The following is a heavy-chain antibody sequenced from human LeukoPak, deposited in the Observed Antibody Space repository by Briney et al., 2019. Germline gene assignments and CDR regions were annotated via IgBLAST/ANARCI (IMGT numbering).Heavy chain of an antibody. D-gene: IGHD1-26*01. V-gene: IGHV3-23*01. CDR2: ISGSGGST. J-gene: IGHJ4*02. CDR1: GFTFSSYA. Sequence: GGSLRLSCAASGFTFSSYAMSWVRQAPGKGLEWVSAISGSGGSTYYADSVKGRFTISRDNSKNMLYLQMNSLRAEDTAVYYCAKVMSGSYYDSIDYWGQGTLVTVSS. CDR3: AKVMSGSYYDSIDY.